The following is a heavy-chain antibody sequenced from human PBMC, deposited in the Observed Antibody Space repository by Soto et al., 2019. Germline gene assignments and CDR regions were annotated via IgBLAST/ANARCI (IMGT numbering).Heavy chain of an antibody. Sequence: ASVKVSCKASGYTFTSYDINWVRQATGQGLEWMGWMNPNSGNTGYAQKFQGRVTMTRNTSISTAYMELSSLRSEDTAVYYCASVAVDGRGAFDYWGQGTLVTVSS. CDR3: ASVAVDGRGAFDY. CDR2: MNPNSGNT. J-gene: IGHJ4*02. CDR1: GYTFTSYD. V-gene: IGHV1-8*01. D-gene: IGHD6-19*01.